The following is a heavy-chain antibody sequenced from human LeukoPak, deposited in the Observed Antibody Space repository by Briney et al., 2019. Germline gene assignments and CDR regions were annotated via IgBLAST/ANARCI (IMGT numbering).Heavy chain of an antibody. CDR3: ARDLVTSPLFDY. J-gene: IGHJ4*02. D-gene: IGHD2-21*02. Sequence: VGSLRLSRAASGFTFSTYEMNWVRQAPGKGLQWVSYIGSNVNNIYYADSVKGRFTISRDNAKNSLYLQMNSLRAEDTGVYYCARDLVTSPLFDYWGQGTLVTVSS. CDR2: IGSNVNNI. CDR1: GFTFSTYE. V-gene: IGHV3-48*03.